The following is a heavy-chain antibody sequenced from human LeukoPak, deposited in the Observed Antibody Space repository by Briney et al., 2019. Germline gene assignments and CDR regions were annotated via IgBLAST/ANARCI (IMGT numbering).Heavy chain of an antibody. CDR3: ARDYYYGSGSYYNSENWFDP. CDR2: INPSGGST. V-gene: IGHV1-46*01. D-gene: IGHD3-10*01. Sequence: ASVKVSCKASGYTFTSYYMHWVRQAPGQGLEWMGIINPSGGSTSYAQKFQGRVTMTRNTSISTAYMELSSLRSDDTAVYYCARDYYYGSGSYYNSENWFDPWGQGTLVTVSS. CDR1: GYTFTSYY. J-gene: IGHJ5*02.